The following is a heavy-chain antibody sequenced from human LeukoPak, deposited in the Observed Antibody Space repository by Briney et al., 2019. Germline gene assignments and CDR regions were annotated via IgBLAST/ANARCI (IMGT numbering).Heavy chain of an antibody. V-gene: IGHV3-74*01. D-gene: IGHD2-15*01. Sequence: GGSLRLSCAASGFTFSSDWMHWVRQAPGEGLVLVSRINHNGVSRAYADFVKGRFTMSRDDARGTVYLQMDSLSADDTAVYYCARVPGYVGYFYGMDVWGQGTTVTVSS. CDR1: GFTFSSDW. CDR3: ARVPGYVGYFYGMDV. CDR2: INHNGVSR. J-gene: IGHJ6*02.